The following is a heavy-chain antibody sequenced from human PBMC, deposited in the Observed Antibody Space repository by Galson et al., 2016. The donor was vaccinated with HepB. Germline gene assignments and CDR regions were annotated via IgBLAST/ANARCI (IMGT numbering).Heavy chain of an antibody. V-gene: IGHV1-18*01. CDR3: ARGHPPGYCSGGHCY. J-gene: IGHJ4*02. Sequence: SVKVSCKASGYTFTSYGISWVRQAPGQGLEWMGWISAYNGNTNYAQKLQGRVTMTTDTSTSTAYMELRSLRSDDTAVYYCARGHPPGYCSGGHCYWGQGILVTVSS. CDR1: GYTFTSYG. D-gene: IGHD2-15*01. CDR2: ISAYNGNT.